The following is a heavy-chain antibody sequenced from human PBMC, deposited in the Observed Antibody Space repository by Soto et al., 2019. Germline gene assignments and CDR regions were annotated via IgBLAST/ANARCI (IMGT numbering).Heavy chain of an antibody. CDR3: ARRHSGGFFRVFDS. J-gene: IGHJ4*02. D-gene: IGHD2-15*01. CDR1: GGSLSTNP. CDR2: TGSGTGPG. V-gene: IGHV1-69*06. Sequence: QVQLVQSGTEVKKPGSSVKVSCKASGGSLSTNPISWVRQAPGQGLEWMGGTGSGTGPGNHAQKFHGRLTVTADKSPSTVYMELTNRSSEDTAVYYCARRHSGGFFRVFDSWGQGTLVTVSS.